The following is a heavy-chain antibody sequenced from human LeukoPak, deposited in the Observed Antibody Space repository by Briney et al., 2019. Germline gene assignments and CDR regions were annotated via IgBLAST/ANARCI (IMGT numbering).Heavy chain of an antibody. CDR3: ARSNIVGATSPFDY. D-gene: IGHD1-26*01. CDR1: GGSISSGDYY. V-gene: IGHV4-30-4*08. Sequence: PSQTLSLTCTVSGGSISSGDYYWSWIGQPPGKGREWIGYIYYSGSTYYNPSLKSRVTISVDTSKNQFSLKLSSVTAADTAVYYCARSNIVGATSPFDYWGQGTLVTVSS. J-gene: IGHJ4*02. CDR2: IYYSGST.